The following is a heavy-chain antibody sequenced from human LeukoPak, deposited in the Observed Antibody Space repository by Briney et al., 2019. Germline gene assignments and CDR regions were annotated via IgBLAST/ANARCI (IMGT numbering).Heavy chain of an antibody. CDR2: TYYKSTWYN. D-gene: IGHD3-10*01. V-gene: IGHV6-1*01. CDR3: ARARLGHTYGSGTNFDY. CDR1: GDSVSRNTAA. Sequence: SQTLSLTCAISGDSVSRNTAAWNWTRHSPSRGFEWLRRTYYKSTWYNDYTVSVRSRISIIPDTSKNPFSLQLNSVTPEKTGVYDCARARLGHTYGSGTNFDYWGQGTLVTVSS. J-gene: IGHJ4*02.